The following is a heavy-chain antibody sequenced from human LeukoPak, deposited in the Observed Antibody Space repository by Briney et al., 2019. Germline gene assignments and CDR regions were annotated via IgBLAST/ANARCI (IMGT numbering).Heavy chain of an antibody. CDR1: GFIFGTYA. CDR3: ARDRDAYGTGWRYSGSDY. V-gene: IGHV3-30*04. D-gene: IGHD6-19*01. Sequence: PGGALRLSCAASGFIFGTYAMHWVRPAPGKGLAGVAGISYDGSNKYYADSVEGRFTISRDNSKSTVYLQMDSPRAEDTAVYYCARDRDAYGTGWRYSGSDYWGQGTLVTVSS. J-gene: IGHJ4*02. CDR2: ISYDGSNK.